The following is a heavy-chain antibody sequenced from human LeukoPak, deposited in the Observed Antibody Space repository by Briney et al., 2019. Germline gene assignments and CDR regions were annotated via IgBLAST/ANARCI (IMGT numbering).Heavy chain of an antibody. Sequence: GGSLRLSCAASGFTFSSYGMHWVRQAPGKGLEWVAVISYDGSNKYYADSVKGRFTISRDNSKNTLYLQMNSLRAEDTAVYYCAKDAYHYDSSGYYNYWGQGTLVTVSS. CDR1: GFTFSSYG. J-gene: IGHJ4*02. V-gene: IGHV3-30*18. CDR3: AKDAYHYDSSGYYNY. CDR2: ISYDGSNK. D-gene: IGHD3-22*01.